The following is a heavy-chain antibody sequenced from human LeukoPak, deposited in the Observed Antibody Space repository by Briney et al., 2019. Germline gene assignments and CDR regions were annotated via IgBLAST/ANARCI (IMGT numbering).Heavy chain of an antibody. CDR2: IYYTGST. D-gene: IGHD3-22*01. J-gene: IGHJ1*01. CDR3: ARQGYYDSSGYYD. Sequence: SGTLSLTCTVSGGSISGYYWSWIRQPPGKGLEWIAYIYYTGSTNYNPSLKSRVTISLDTSKNQFSLKLSSVTAADTAVYYCARQGYYDSSGYYDWGQGALVTVSS. V-gene: IGHV4-59*08. CDR1: GGSISGYY.